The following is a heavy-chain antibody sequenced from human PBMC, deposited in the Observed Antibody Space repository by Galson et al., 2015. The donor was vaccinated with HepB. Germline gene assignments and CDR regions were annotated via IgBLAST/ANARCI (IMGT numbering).Heavy chain of an antibody. V-gene: IGHV1-3*01. CDR1: GYTFTSYA. CDR2: INAGNGNT. D-gene: IGHD2-2*01. Sequence: SVTVSCKASGYTFTSYAMHWVRQAPGQRLEWMGWINAGNGNTKYSQKFQGRVTITRDTSASTAYMELSSLRSEDTAVYYCARDGRDRSSTSCFFLSFYYYYGMDVWGQGTTVTVSS. J-gene: IGHJ6*02. CDR3: ARDGRDRSSTSCFFLSFYYYYGMDV.